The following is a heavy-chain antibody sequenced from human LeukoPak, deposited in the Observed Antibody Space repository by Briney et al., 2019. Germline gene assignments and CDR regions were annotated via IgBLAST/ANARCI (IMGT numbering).Heavy chain of an antibody. D-gene: IGHD4-17*01. V-gene: IGHV3-15*01. CDR1: GFTFINVL. CDR3: TTLYGDYGLAY. Sequence: GGSLRLSCTASGFTFINVLMSWVRQAPGKGLECVGRIKSKTDGGTTDYAAPVKGRFTISRDDSKTTLYLQMNSLKTEDTAVYFCTTLYGDYGLAYWGQGTLVTVSS. CDR2: IKSKTDGGTT. J-gene: IGHJ4*02.